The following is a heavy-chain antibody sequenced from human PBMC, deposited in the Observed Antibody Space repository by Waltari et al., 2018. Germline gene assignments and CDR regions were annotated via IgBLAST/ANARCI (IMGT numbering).Heavy chain of an antibody. V-gene: IGHV1-2*02. CDR3: ARGSRYCTSTTCPSSAFDV. D-gene: IGHD2-2*01. CDR2: ISPNSGDT. Sequence: QVQLVQSGAEVKKPGASVKVSCKASGYTFTEYYIHWVRQAPGQGLEWMGWISPNSGDTKFAQRFQGRVTMTRDMSISTAYMELSRLTSDDTAVYYCARGSRYCTSTTCPSSAFDVWGQGTTVTVSS. J-gene: IGHJ6*02. CDR1: GYTFTEYY.